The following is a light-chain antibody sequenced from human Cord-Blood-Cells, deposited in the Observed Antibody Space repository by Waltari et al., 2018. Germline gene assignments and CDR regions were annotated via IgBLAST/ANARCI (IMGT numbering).Light chain of an antibody. CDR1: SSDVGGYNY. J-gene: IGLJ1*01. CDR3: SSYAGSNNYV. CDR2: EVS. Sequence: QSALTQPPSASGSPGQSVTIPCTGTSSDVGGYNYVSWYQQHPGKAPKLMIYEVSKRPSGVPDRFSGSKSGNTASLTVSGLQAEDEADYYRSSYAGSNNYVFGTGTKVTVL. V-gene: IGLV2-8*01.